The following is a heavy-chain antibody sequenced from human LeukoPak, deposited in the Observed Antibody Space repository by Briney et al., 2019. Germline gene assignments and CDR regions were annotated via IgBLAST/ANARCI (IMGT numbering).Heavy chain of an antibody. Sequence: PGGSLRLSCAASGFTFSSSWMHWVRQVPGKGLVWVSRIDTDGSKTIYADSVRGRFTISRDNANNTLYLQMNSLRAEDTAVYYCVREGHRCPDTVCWKWIDAWGQGTLVTVSS. CDR1: GFTFSSSW. D-gene: IGHD1-1*01. V-gene: IGHV3-74*01. J-gene: IGHJ5*02. CDR2: IDTDGSKT. CDR3: VREGHRCPDTVCWKWIDA.